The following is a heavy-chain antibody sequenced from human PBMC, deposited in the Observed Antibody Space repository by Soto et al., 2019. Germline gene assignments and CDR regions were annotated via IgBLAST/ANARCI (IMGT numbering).Heavy chain of an antibody. CDR3: VRLAGPYYDTNGFYRASDH. D-gene: IGHD3-22*01. V-gene: IGHV3-23*01. CDR1: GFTFSNHA. CDR2: ISGRAGST. J-gene: IGHJ5*02. Sequence: GGSLRLSCAASGFTFSNHAMSWVRQTPGQGLEWVSTISGRAGSTFYADSVKGRFSISRDNSLNTLYLQMNSLRVEDTAIYYCVRLAGPYYDTNGFYRASDHWGQGTLVTVSS.